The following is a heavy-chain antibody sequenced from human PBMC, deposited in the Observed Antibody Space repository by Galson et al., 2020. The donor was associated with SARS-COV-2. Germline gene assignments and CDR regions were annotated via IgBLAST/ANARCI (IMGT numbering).Heavy chain of an antibody. CDR3: ATWGVEVSTYAFHC. J-gene: IGHJ3*01. Sequence: ASVKVSCKLSGHTLTELSMHWVRQAPGKGLEWLGSFDPQDGETIYAQKFQGRVTMTEDTSTETAYLELSSLRSDDTAVYYCATWGVEVSTYAFHCWCYGTMVTVSS. CDR1: GHTLTELS. V-gene: IGHV1-24*01. D-gene: IGHD3-22*01. CDR2: FDPQDGET.